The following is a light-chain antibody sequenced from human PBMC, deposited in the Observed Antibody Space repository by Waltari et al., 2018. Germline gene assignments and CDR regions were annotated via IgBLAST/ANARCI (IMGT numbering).Light chain of an antibody. CDR1: QGIGTS. V-gene: IGKV1-12*01. CDR2: AAF. Sequence: DIQMTQSPSSVSTSVGDRVTISCRASQGIGTSLAWYQQKPGNATQLLIFAAFTLQSGFPSSFSGRSSGTDLTLIINVLHPQDFATYYFQQAVSFPFTFGPGTKVDF. CDR3: QQAVSFPFT. J-gene: IGKJ3*01.